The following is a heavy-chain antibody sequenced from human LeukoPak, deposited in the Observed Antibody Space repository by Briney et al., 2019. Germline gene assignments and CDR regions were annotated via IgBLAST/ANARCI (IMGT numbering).Heavy chain of an antibody. CDR2: INPSSGGT. V-gene: IGHV1-2*02. D-gene: IGHD3-16*01. J-gene: IGHJ4*02. CDR1: GYTFTDYY. Sequence: VASVKVSCKASGYTFTDYYMHWVRQAPGQGLGWMGWINPSSGGTKYAQKFQGRVTMTRDTSISTAYMELSRLRSDDTAVYYCASMIGTSAFDYWGQGTLVTVSS. CDR3: ASMIGTSAFDY.